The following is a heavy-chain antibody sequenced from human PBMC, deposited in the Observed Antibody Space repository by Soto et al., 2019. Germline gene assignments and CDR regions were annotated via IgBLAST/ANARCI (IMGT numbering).Heavy chain of an antibody. J-gene: IGHJ3*02. D-gene: IGHD2-21*01. CDR3: ASAKAVVIAALGI. V-gene: IGHV3-23*01. CDR1: GFTFSSSA. CDR2: VSENGGSRGGT. Sequence: EVQLLESGGGLVQPGGSLRLSCTASGFTFSSSAMNWVRQAPGQGLEWVASVSENGGSRGGTYHADSVKGRFTISRDNSKNTLYLQMDSLRGADTAVYYCASAKAVVIAALGIWGQGTMVTVSS.